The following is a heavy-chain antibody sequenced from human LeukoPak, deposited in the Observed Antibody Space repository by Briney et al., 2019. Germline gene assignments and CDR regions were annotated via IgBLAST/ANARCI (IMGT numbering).Heavy chain of an antibody. CDR2: INHSGST. Sequence: SETLSLTRAVYGGSFSGYYWSWIRQPPGKGLEWIGEINHSGSTNYNPSLKSRVTISVDTSKNQFSLKPSSVTAADTAVYYCASPLGYYGRGWGKGTTVTVSS. D-gene: IGHD3-10*02. CDR1: GGSFSGYY. V-gene: IGHV4-34*01. CDR3: ASPLGYYGRG. J-gene: IGHJ6*04.